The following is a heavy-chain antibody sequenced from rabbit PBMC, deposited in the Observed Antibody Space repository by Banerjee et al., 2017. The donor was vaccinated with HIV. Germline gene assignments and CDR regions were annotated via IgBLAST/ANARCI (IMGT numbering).Heavy chain of an antibody. CDR1: GFSFSSTYY. D-gene: IGHD4-2*01. V-gene: IGHV1S45*01. CDR2: IDAGSSGNT. CDR3: ARDAGYAGFGVDFDL. J-gene: IGHJ4*01. Sequence: QGQLVESGGGLVQPGASLTLTCTASGFSFSSTYYMCWVRQAPGKGLEWIGCIDAGSSGNTVYASGAKGRFTISKTSSTPLTLQMTSLTAAATATYFCARDAGYAGFGVDFDLWGPGSLVTVS.